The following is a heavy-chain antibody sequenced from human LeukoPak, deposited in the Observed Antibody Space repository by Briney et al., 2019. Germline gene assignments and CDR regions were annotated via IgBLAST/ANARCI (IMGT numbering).Heavy chain of an antibody. D-gene: IGHD3-22*01. CDR2: IVGSGGST. V-gene: IGHV3-23*01. CDR1: GFTFSSYA. CDR3: AKIVVVITTPHYFDY. Sequence: GGSLRLSCAASGFTFSSYAMSWVRQPPGKGLEWVSAIVGSGGSTFYADSVQGRFTISRDNSKNTLYLQMNSLRAEDTAVYYCAKIVVVITTPHYFDYWGQGTLVTVSS. J-gene: IGHJ4*02.